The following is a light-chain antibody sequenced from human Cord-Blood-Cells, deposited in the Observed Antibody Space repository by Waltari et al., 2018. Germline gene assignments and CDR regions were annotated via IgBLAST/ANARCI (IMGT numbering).Light chain of an antibody. CDR2: KDS. J-gene: IGLJ2*01. Sequence: SYELTQPPSVSVSPGQTARITCSGDALPKQYAYWYQQKPGQAPVLVIYKDSERPSGIPERFSGSSSGTTVTLTISGVQAEDEADYYYQSEDSRDTYVVFGGGTMLTVL. CDR1: ALPKQY. V-gene: IGLV3-25*03. CDR3: QSEDSRDTYVV.